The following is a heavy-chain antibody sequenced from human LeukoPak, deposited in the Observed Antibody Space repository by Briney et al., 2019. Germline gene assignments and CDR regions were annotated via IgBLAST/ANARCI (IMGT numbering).Heavy chain of an antibody. CDR1: GFTFYDYA. D-gene: IGHD3-3*01. J-gene: IGHJ5*01. V-gene: IGHV3-9*01. CDR2: ISWNSGSI. Sequence: GGSLRLSCAASGFTFYDYAMHWVRHAPGKGLGWVSGISWNSGSIGYADSVKGRFTISRDNAKNSLYLQMNSLRAEDTALYYCTRDWDHYDFDSWGQGVLVTVSS. CDR3: TRDWDHYDFDS.